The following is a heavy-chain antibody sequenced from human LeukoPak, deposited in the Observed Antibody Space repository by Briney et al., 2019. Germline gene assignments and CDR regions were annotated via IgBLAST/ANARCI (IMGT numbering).Heavy chain of an antibody. J-gene: IGHJ4*02. CDR1: GYTFTG. CDR2: ISTHNGNT. D-gene: IGHD3-22*01. Sequence: ASVKVSCKASGYTFTGISWVRQAPGQGLEWMGWISTHNGNTNYAQKLQGRVTMTRDTSTSTAYMELRSLRSDDTAVYYCAVYYYDSSGLDYWGQGTSVTVSS. CDR3: AVYYYDSSGLDY. V-gene: IGHV1-18*01.